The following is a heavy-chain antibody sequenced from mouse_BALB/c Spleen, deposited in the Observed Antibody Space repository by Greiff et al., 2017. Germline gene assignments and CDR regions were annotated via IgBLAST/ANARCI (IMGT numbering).Heavy chain of an antibody. CDR3: TSLITTAGYYFDY. CDR2: IRLKSNNYAT. J-gene: IGHJ2*01. Sequence: EVKFQESGGGLVQPGGSMKLSCVASGFTFSNYWMNWVRQSPEKGLEWVAEIRLKSNNYATHYAESVKGRFTISRDDSKSSVYLQMNNLRAEDTGIYYCTSLITTAGYYFDYWGQGTTLTVSS. D-gene: IGHD1-2*01. V-gene: IGHV6-6*02. CDR1: GFTFSNYW.